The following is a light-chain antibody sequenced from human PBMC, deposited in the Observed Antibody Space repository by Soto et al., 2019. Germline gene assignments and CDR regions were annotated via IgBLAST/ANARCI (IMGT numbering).Light chain of an antibody. Sequence: SYELTQPPSLSLAPGKTARITCGGDNIGTRTVHWYQQKPGQAPMLVIFSDTDRPSGIPERFSGSNSGNTATLTISWVEAGDEADYYCQVWDTNTAAVVFGGGTKLTVL. CDR2: SDT. V-gene: IGLV3-21*01. J-gene: IGLJ2*01. CDR1: NIGTRT. CDR3: QVWDTNTAAVV.